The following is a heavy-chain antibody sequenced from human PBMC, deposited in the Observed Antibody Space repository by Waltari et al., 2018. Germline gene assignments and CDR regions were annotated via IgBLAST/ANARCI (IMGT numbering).Heavy chain of an antibody. Sequence: QLQLQESGPGLVKSSETLSLTCTVSGGSISSESYYWGWIRQPPGKGLEWIGIISYSGSTYYTPSLKSRVTISVDTSKNQFSLKLSSVTAADTAVYYCARLSYHIVTGYGWFDPWGLGTLVTVSS. CDR3: ARLSYHIVTGYGWFDP. J-gene: IGHJ5*02. CDR1: GGSISSESYY. V-gene: IGHV4-39*01. CDR2: ISYSGST. D-gene: IGHD3-9*01.